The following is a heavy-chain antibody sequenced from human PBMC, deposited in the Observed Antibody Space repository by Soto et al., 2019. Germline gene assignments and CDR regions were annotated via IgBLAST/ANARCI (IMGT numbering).Heavy chain of an antibody. CDR2: ISGSGGST. V-gene: IGHV3-23*01. Sequence: CLRLSCAAAGCTFSSDAMTWVRQAPGKGLEWVSAISGSGGSTYYADSVKGRFTISRDNSKNTLYLQMNSLRAEDTAVYYCAKDGGYYDSSGSEGFDIWGQGTMVTVSS. CDR3: AKDGGYYDSSGSEGFDI. CDR1: GCTFSSDA. D-gene: IGHD3-22*01. J-gene: IGHJ3*02.